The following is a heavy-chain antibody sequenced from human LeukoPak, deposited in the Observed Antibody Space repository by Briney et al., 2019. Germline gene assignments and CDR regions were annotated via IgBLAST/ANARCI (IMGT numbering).Heavy chain of an antibody. CDR1: GFTFSDYY. CDR2: ISSSGSTI. Sequence: GGSLRLSCAASGFTFSDYYMSWIRQAPGKGREGVSYISSSGSTIYYADSVKGRFTISRDNAKNSLYLQMNSLRAEDTAVYYCAREAPYGSGSYFVGSDYYYMDVWGKGTTVTVSS. V-gene: IGHV3-11*01. J-gene: IGHJ6*03. D-gene: IGHD3-10*01. CDR3: AREAPYGSGSYFVGSDYYYMDV.